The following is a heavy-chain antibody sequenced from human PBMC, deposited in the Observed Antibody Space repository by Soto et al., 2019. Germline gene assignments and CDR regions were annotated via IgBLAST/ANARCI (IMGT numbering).Heavy chain of an antibody. D-gene: IGHD6-13*01. CDR3: ARDLAAVPRAFDY. V-gene: IGHV4-59*01. J-gene: IGHJ4*02. Sequence: QVQLQESGPGLLKPSETLSLTCTVSGGSISRYFYIWVRQPPGKGLEWIGSVYYTGTTDYNPSLKSRVTISVDTSKTQFSLNLRSVTAADTAVYYCARDLAAVPRAFDYWGRGTLVTVSS. CDR2: VYYTGTT. CDR1: GGSISRYF.